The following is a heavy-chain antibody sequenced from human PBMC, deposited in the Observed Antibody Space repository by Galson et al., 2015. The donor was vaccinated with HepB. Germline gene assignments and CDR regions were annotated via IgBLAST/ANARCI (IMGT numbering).Heavy chain of an antibody. V-gene: IGHV3-11*06. CDR3: ARVKSGSYVIDY. CDR2: ISSSSSYT. CDR1: GFTFSDYY. J-gene: IGHJ4*02. D-gene: IGHD1-26*01. Sequence: SLRLSCAASGFTFSDYYMSWIRQAPGKGLEWVSYISSSSSYTNYTDSVKGRFTISRDNAKNSLYLQMNSLRAEDTAVYYCARVKSGSYVIDYWGQGTLVTVSS.